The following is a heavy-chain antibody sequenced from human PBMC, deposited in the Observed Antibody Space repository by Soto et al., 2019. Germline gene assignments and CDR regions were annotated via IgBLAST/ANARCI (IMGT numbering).Heavy chain of an antibody. D-gene: IGHD3-16*01. V-gene: IGHV1-69*01. CDR3: AKGWGLVS. J-gene: IGHJ4*02. Sequence: QMEQSGAEVRKPGSSVKVSCKPSGGSLTSYPMAWVRQAPGQGFEWMGGIIPIHGTTEYAQKFQGRVTITADESTNRATLELTGLTSEDTAVYYCAKGWGLVSWGQGTLVTVSS. CDR2: IIPIHGTT. CDR1: GGSLTSYP.